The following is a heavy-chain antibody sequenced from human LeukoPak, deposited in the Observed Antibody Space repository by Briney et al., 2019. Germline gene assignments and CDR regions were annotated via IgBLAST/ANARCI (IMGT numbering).Heavy chain of an antibody. Sequence: GASVKVSCKASGYTFTSYGISWVRQAPGQGLEWMGWISAYNGNTNYAQKLQGRVTMTTDTSTSTAYMELSSLRSEDTAVYYCARDSRMVRGVIIGEWGQGTLVTVSS. V-gene: IGHV1-18*01. J-gene: IGHJ4*02. CDR3: ARDSRMVRGVIIGE. D-gene: IGHD3-10*01. CDR1: GYTFTSYG. CDR2: ISAYNGNT.